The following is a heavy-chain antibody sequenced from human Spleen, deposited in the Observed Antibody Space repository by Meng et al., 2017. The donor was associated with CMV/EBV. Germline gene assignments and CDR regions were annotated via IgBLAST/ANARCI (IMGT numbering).Heavy chain of an antibody. CDR2: ISYDGSNK. D-gene: IGHD2-2*01. CDR3: ARVLRQGCSSTSCYGGFYGMDV. CDR1: GFTFSSYA. Sequence: SCAASGFTFSSYAMHWVRQAPGKGLEWVAVISYDGSNKYYGDSVKGRFTISRDNSKNTMYLQMNSLRAEDTAVYYCARVLRQGCSSTSCYGGFYGMDVWGQGTTVTVSS. J-gene: IGHJ6*02. V-gene: IGHV3-30-3*01.